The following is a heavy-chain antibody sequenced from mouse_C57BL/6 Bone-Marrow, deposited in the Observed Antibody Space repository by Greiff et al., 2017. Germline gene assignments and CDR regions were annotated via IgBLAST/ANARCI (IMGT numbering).Heavy chain of an antibody. Sequence: VQLQQSGAELAKPGASVKLSCKASGYTFTSYWMHWVKQRPGQGLEWIGYINPSSGYTKYNQKFKDKATLTADKSSSTAYMQLSSLTYEDSAVYYCASPYYGSSYGFDYWGQGTTLTVSS. J-gene: IGHJ2*01. CDR3: ASPYYGSSYGFDY. CDR2: INPSSGYT. V-gene: IGHV1-7*01. D-gene: IGHD1-1*01. CDR1: GYTFTSYW.